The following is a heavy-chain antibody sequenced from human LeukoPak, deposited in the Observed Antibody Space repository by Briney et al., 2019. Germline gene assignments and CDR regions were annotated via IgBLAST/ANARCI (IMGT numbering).Heavy chain of an antibody. D-gene: IGHD5-18*01. J-gene: IGHJ4*02. CDR1: GDSVSSSNYY. CDR2: IYYGGNT. CDR3: ARVLRAASWRSYDY. Sequence: SETLSLTCAVSGDSVSSSNYYWSWIRQPPGKRLEWIGYIYYGGNTNYNPSLQSRVTISVDTSKSQFSLKLSSVTAADTAVYYCARVLRAASWRSYDYWGQGSLVTVSS. V-gene: IGHV4-61*01.